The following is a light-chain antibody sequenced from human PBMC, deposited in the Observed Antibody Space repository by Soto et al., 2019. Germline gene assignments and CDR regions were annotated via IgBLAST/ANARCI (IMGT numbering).Light chain of an antibody. Sequence: EIVLTQSPGTLSLSPGERGTLSCRASQNISSSYLAWYQQKPGQAPRLLIYAASSRATGIPDRFSGSGSGTDFTLTISRLEPEDFAVYYCQQYGSSPWTFGQGTKVEIK. V-gene: IGKV3-20*01. J-gene: IGKJ1*01. CDR3: QQYGSSPWT. CDR1: QNISSSY. CDR2: AAS.